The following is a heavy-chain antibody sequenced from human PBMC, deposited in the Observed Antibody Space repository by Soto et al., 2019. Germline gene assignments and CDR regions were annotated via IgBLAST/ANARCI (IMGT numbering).Heavy chain of an antibody. CDR3: ARDWGYGFDY. J-gene: IGHJ4*02. Sequence: EVQLVESGGGLVQPGGSLRLSCAASGFTFSSYWMSWVRQAPGKGLEWVANIKQDGSETYYVDSVKGRFTISRDNAKNALYMQMNSLRAEDTAVYYCARDWGYGFDYWGQGTLVTGSS. CDR1: GFTFSSYW. D-gene: IGHD3-16*01. V-gene: IGHV3-7*01. CDR2: IKQDGSET.